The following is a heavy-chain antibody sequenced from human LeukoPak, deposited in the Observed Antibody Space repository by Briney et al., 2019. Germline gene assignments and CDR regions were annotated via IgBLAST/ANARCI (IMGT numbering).Heavy chain of an antibody. Sequence: SETLSLTCTVSGVSISSYHWSWIRQRPGKGLEWSGYIYYSGSTNDNPSLKRRVSISVDTSKNQFSLTLSSVTAADPAVYYCASYSGSYGDYFDHWGQGPLVPVSS. V-gene: IGHV4-59*01. CDR3: ASYSGSYGDYFDH. D-gene: IGHD1-26*01. CDR1: GVSISSYH. J-gene: IGHJ4*02. CDR2: IYYSGST.